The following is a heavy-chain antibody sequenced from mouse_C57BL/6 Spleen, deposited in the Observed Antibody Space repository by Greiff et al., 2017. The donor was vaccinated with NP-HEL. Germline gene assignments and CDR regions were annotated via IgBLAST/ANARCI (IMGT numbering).Heavy chain of an antibody. V-gene: IGHV5-4*03. Sequence: EVKLQESGGGLVKPGGSLKLSCAASGFTFSSYAMSWVRQTPEKRLEWVATISDGGSYTYYPDNVKGRFTISRDNAKNNLYLQMSHLKSEDTAMYYCARVGTGAYFDYWGQGTTLTVSS. CDR1: GFTFSSYA. CDR2: ISDGGSYT. CDR3: ARVGTGAYFDY. D-gene: IGHD4-1*01. J-gene: IGHJ2*01.